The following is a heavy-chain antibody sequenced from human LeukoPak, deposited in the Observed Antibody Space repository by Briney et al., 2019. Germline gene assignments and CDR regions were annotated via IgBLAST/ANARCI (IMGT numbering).Heavy chain of an antibody. J-gene: IGHJ4*02. D-gene: IGHD6-13*01. CDR2: ISSSSSTI. CDR1: GFTFSSYS. Sequence: GGSLRLSCAASGFTFSSYSMNWVRQAPGKGLEWVSYISSSSSTIYYADSVKGRFTISRDNAKNSLYLQMNSLRAEDTAVYDCARDGDSSSWYRAFDYWGQGTLVTVSS. V-gene: IGHV3-48*04. CDR3: ARDGDSSSWYRAFDY.